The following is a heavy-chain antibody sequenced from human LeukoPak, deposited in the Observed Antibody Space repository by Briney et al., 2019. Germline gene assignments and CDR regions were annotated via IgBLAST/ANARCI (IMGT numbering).Heavy chain of an antibody. Sequence: GGSLRLSCPASGFTFSSSGMHWVRQAPGKGLEWVAVISYDGSNKYYADSVKGQFTISRDNSKNTLYLQMNSLRAEGTAVYYCAKDHYYGSGSFQNGFDYWGQGTLVTVSS. D-gene: IGHD3-10*01. CDR3: AKDHYYGSGSFQNGFDY. CDR1: GFTFSSSG. CDR2: ISYDGSNK. J-gene: IGHJ4*02. V-gene: IGHV3-30*18.